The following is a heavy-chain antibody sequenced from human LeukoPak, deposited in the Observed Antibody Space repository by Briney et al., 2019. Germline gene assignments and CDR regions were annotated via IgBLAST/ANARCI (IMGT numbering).Heavy chain of an antibody. CDR3: ARDSARRDGHNFDY. J-gene: IGHJ4*02. D-gene: IGHD5-24*01. CDR2: ISYDGSNK. CDR1: GFTFSSYA. Sequence: GGSLRLSCAASGFTFSSYAMHWVRQAPGKGLEWVAVISYDGSNKYYADSVKGRFTISRDNSKNTLYLQMNSLRVEDTAVYYCARDSARRDGHNFDYWGQGTLVTVSS. V-gene: IGHV3-30*04.